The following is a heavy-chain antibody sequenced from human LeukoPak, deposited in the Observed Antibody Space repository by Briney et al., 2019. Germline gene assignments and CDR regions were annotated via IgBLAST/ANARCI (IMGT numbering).Heavy chain of an antibody. CDR1: GFTVNSNY. CDR2: IYSGGST. D-gene: IGHD3-22*01. J-gene: IGHJ4*02. Sequence: PGGSLRLSCAASGFTVNSNYMSWVRQAPGKGLEWVSVIYSGGSTYYADSVKGRFTISRDNSKNTLYLQMNSLRAEDTAVYYCARGGGDEYYYDSSGYPFDYWGQGTLVTVSS. CDR3: ARGGGDEYYYDSSGYPFDY. V-gene: IGHV3-66*02.